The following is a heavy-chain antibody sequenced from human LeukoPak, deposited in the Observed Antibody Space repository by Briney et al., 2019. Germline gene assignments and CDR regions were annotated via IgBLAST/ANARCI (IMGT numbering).Heavy chain of an antibody. Sequence: GGSLRLSCAASGFTFSAYGMTWVRQAPGKGLEWVSAISGSAAATFYADSVKGRFTISRDNSRSTLYLQMNSLRAEDTAVYYCAKRGPGSPQSGKYFFDYWGQGPLVTVSS. V-gene: IGHV3-23*01. D-gene: IGHD3-10*01. CDR1: GFTFSAYG. CDR3: AKRGPGSPQSGKYFFDY. CDR2: ISGSAAAT. J-gene: IGHJ4*02.